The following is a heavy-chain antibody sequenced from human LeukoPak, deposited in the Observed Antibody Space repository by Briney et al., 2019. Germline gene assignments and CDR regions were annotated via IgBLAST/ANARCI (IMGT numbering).Heavy chain of an antibody. CDR1: GGSFSGYY. Sequence: SETLSLTCAVYGGSFSGYYWVWIRQPPGKGLEWIGEINHSGSTNYNPSLKSRVTISVDTSKNQFSLKLSSVTAADTAVYYCARSLGGWFDPWGQGTLVTVSS. D-gene: IGHD3-16*01. CDR2: INHSGST. V-gene: IGHV4-34*01. CDR3: ARSLGGWFDP. J-gene: IGHJ5*02.